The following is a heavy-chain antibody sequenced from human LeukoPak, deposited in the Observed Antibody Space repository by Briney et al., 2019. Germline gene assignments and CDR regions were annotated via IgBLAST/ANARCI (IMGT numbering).Heavy chain of an antibody. Sequence: SETLSLTCIVSGGSISRSHWNWIRQPPGQGLEWIGYIYHTGSTDYNPSLMSRVTISIDVSKNQFSLKLNSVTAADTAVYYCVRVGSYYFDSWGQGTLVTVSS. V-gene: IGHV4-59*01. D-gene: IGHD2-15*01. CDR2: IYHTGST. CDR1: GGSISRSH. J-gene: IGHJ4*02. CDR3: VRVGSYYFDS.